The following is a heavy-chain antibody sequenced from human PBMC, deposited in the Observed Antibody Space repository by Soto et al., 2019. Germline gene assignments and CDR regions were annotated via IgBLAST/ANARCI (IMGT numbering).Heavy chain of an antibody. V-gene: IGHV4-39*01. J-gene: IGHJ5*02. CDR3: ARQDVGDRTAPVVAARTWFDP. CDR1: GGSISSSSYY. D-gene: IGHD2-15*01. CDR2: IYYSGST. Sequence: PSETLSLTCTVSGGSISSSSYYWGWIRQPPGKGLEWIGSIYYSGSTYYNPSLKSRVIISVDTSKNQFSLKLNSVTAADTAVYYCARQDVGDRTAPVVAARTWFDPWGQGTLVTVSS.